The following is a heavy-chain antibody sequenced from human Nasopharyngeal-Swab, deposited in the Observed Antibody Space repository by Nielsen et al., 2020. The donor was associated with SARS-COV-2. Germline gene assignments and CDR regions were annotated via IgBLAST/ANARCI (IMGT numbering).Heavy chain of an antibody. CDR2: INPSGGST. D-gene: IGHD2-2*01. Sequence: ASVKVSCKASGYTFTSYAMNWVRQAPGQGLEWMGTINPSGGSTNYAQSFQGRVTMTRDTSTSTVSMELRSLRSEDTAVYYCARDAGCSSTSCYYYYGMDVWGQGTTVTVSS. CDR1: GYTFTSYA. CDR3: ARDAGCSSTSCYYYYGMDV. J-gene: IGHJ6*02. V-gene: IGHV1-46*01.